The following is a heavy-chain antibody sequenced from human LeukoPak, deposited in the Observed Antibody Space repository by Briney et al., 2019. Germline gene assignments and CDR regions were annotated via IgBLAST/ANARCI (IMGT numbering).Heavy chain of an antibody. J-gene: IGHJ5*02. CDR1: GGSISISSDY. V-gene: IGHV4-39*01. CDR3: ARAGYCSGGSCYPYNWFDP. CDR2: IYYSGST. Sequence: SETLSLTCTVSGGSISISSDYWGWVRQPPGKGLEWIGSIYYSGSTNYNPSLKSRVTMSVDTSKNQFSLKLSSVTAADTAVYYCARAGYCSGGSCYPYNWFDPWGQGTLVTVSS. D-gene: IGHD2-15*01.